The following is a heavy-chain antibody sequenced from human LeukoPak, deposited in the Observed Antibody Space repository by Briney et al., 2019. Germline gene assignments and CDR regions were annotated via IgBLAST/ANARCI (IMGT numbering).Heavy chain of an antibody. CDR1: GGSIGNYS. Sequence: SETLSLTCTVSGGSIGNYSWSWIRQPPGKGLEWIGYIYYSVSTDYNPSLKSRVTISADTSKSQFSLKVRYVTAADTAVYYCARGLNDSWTGENYWGQGTLVTVSS. CDR2: IYYSVST. V-gene: IGHV4-59*12. D-gene: IGHD3-3*01. CDR3: ARGLNDSWTGENY. J-gene: IGHJ4*02.